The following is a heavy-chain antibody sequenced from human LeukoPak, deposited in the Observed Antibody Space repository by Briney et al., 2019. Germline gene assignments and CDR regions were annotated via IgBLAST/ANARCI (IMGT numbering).Heavy chain of an antibody. CDR3: ARDTDTVTTILDY. D-gene: IGHD4-17*01. Sequence: GGSLRLSCAASGFTFSSYWMHWVRHAPGKGLVWVSRINSDGGSTSYADSVKGRFTISRDNAKNTLYLQMNSLRAEDTAVYYCARDTDTVTTILDYWGQGTLVTVSS. CDR1: GFTFSSYW. V-gene: IGHV3-74*01. CDR2: INSDGGST. J-gene: IGHJ4*02.